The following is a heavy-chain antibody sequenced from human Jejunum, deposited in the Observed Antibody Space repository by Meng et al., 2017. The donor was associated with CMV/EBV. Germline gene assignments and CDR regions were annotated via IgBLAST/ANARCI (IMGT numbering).Heavy chain of an antibody. CDR2: ICAYNGDT. D-gene: IGHD1-26*01. Sequence: GPLGLSGREVKTPGAPWKVSCKASGSTFTNNGSHWVRQPPGKVLEWMGWICAYNGDTNYAQTLQRRVILTPDTSNSTAHMPLRLLRPDDTAVYYWAGVEVGITSWDYWGQGTLVTVSS. J-gene: IGHJ4*02. CDR1: GSTFTNNG. CDR3: AGVEVGITSWDY. V-gene: IGHV1-18*01.